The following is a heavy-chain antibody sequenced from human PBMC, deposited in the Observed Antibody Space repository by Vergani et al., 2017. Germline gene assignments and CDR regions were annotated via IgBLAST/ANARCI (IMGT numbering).Heavy chain of an antibody. CDR2: IKSTFDRGTT. V-gene: IGHV3-15*07. D-gene: IGHD2-21*01. CDR3: TTDPRYCGDGSCYWLRDHHYYGMDV. J-gene: IGHJ6*02. Sequence: EVRLVESGGGLVKPGGSLRLSCQVSGFSFRNAWMNWVRRTPGKGLEWVGRIKSTFDRGTTDYAAAVKGRFTISRDDSKNTLFLQMNGLKTEDIGVYYCTTDPRYCGDGSCYWLRDHHYYGMDVWGQGTTVTVSS. CDR1: GFSFRNAW.